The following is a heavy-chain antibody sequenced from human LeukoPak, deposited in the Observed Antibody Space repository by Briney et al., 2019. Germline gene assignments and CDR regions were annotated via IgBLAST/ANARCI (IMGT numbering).Heavy chain of an antibody. CDR1: GYTFSSYG. D-gene: IGHD3/OR15-3a*01. J-gene: IGHJ3*02. CDR2: ISAYSGNT. CDR3: ARDGHAFDI. V-gene: IGHV1-18*01. Sequence: ASVKVSCKASGYTFSSYGISWVRQAPGQGLEWVGWISAYSGNTHYAQNLQGRVTVTTDTSTSTAYMELRSLRSDDTAVYYCARDGHAFDIWGQGTMVTVSS.